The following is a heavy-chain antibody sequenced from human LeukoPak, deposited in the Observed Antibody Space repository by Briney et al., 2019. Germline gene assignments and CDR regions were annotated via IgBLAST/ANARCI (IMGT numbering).Heavy chain of an antibody. Sequence: SETLSLTCTVSGVSVSSYYWSWIRQPPGKGLEWIGYIFYMGDTNYNPSLKRRVTISVDTSKNQFSLKLSSVTAADTAVYYCARGLVIRQGDAFDIWGQGTMVTVSS. CDR1: GVSVSSYY. D-gene: IGHD3-9*01. CDR3: ARGLVIRQGDAFDI. V-gene: IGHV4-59*02. J-gene: IGHJ3*02. CDR2: IFYMGDT.